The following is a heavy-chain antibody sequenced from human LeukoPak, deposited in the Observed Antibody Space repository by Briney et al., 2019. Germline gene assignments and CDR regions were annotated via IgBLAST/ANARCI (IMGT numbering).Heavy chain of an antibody. Sequence: PGGSLRLSCAASGFTFSSYSMNWVRRAPGKGLEWVSSISTTSRDIYYTDSVKGRFTISRDNAKNSLYLQMNSLRAEDTAVYYCARVMGYYDSSGYYYDNTFDYWGQGTLVTVSS. V-gene: IGHV3-21*01. D-gene: IGHD3-22*01. CDR3: ARVMGYYDSSGYYYDNTFDY. J-gene: IGHJ4*02. CDR1: GFTFSSYS. CDR2: ISTTSRDI.